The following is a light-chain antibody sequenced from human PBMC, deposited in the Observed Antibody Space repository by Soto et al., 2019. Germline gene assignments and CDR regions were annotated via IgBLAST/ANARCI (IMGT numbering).Light chain of an antibody. J-gene: IGLJ3*02. CDR1: NSDVGGYNY. Sequence: QSALTQPPSASGSPGQSVTISCTGTNSDVGGYNYVSWYQQYPGKAPKLLIYDVTKRPSGVPDRFAGSKSGNTAYLTVAGLQAEDAADYYCNSFAGSGKLVFGGGTKVTVL. V-gene: IGLV2-8*01. CDR3: NSFAGSGKLV. CDR2: DVT.